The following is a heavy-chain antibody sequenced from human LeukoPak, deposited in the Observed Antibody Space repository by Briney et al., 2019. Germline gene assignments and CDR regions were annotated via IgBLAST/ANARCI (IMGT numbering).Heavy chain of an antibody. CDR3: ARDDPYYYYYMDV. CDR1: GGSISSGSYY. J-gene: IGHJ6*03. CDR2: ISTSGST. Sequence: KSSETLSLTCTVSGGSISSGSYYWRWIRQPAGKGLEWIGRISTSGSTNYNPSLKSRVTISVDTSKNQFSLKLSSVTAADTAVYYCARDDPYYYYYMDVWGEGTTVTVSS. V-gene: IGHV4-61*02.